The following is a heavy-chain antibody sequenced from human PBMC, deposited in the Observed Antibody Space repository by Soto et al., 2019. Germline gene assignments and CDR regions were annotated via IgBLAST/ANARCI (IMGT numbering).Heavy chain of an antibody. CDR2: ISWNSGSI. CDR3: AKDCHRAPDGFDI. Sequence: EVQLVESGGGLVQPGRSLRLSCAASGFTFDDYAMHWVRQAPGKGLEWVSGISWNSGSIGYADSVKGRFTISRDNAKNSLYLELNSLRAEDRALYYCAKDCHRAPDGFDIWGQGTMVTVSS. CDR1: GFTFDDYA. J-gene: IGHJ3*02. V-gene: IGHV3-9*01.